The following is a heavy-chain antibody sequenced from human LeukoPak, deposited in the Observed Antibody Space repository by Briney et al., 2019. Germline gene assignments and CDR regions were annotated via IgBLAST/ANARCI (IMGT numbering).Heavy chain of an antibody. CDR1: LVSPTTYY. J-gene: IGHJ4*03. Sequence: PQTLSPSSTLSLVSPTTYYFTSVRQPPLKGLKWIGYIYSTGVTSNNPSLESRVSISMDTSKHHFSLEITSVTVGDRCVYNCARGSRVYHRSGFHTWHDYWGHGTLVTVSS. CDR2: IYSTGVT. V-gene: IGHV4-4*08. D-gene: IGHD5-12*01. CDR3: ARGSRVYHRSGFHTWHDY.